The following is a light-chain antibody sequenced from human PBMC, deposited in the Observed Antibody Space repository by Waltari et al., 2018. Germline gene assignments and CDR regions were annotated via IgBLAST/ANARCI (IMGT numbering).Light chain of an antibody. V-gene: IGKV3-20*01. CDR1: QSLSGT. Sequence: ELVLTQSPGTLSLSPGERATLSCRASQSLSGTLAWYQQKPGQAPRRLIYEVSSRASGIPDRFSGSGSRTDFSLTISRLEPEDFAVYYCQKYGTLPATFGQGTKVEFK. J-gene: IGKJ1*01. CDR2: EVS. CDR3: QKYGTLPAT.